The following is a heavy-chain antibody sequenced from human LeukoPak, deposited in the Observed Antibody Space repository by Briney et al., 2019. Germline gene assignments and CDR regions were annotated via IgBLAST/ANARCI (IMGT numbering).Heavy chain of an antibody. D-gene: IGHD3-22*01. V-gene: IGHV4-34*01. CDR1: GGSFSGYY. CDR3: ASMGDYYDSSGYTILDAFDI. CDR2: INHSGSI. J-gene: IGHJ3*02. Sequence: SETLSLTCAVYGGSFSGYYWSWIRQPPGKGLEWIGEINHSGSINYNPSLKSRVTISVDTSKDQFSLKLSSVTAADTAVYYCASMGDYYDSSGYTILDAFDIWGQGTMVTVSS.